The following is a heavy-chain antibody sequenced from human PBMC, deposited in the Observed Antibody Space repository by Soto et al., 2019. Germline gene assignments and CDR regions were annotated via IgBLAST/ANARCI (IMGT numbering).Heavy chain of an antibody. V-gene: IGHV4-31*03. D-gene: IGHD2-2*01. CDR3: ARVGGSSTSIIYYYYGVDV. CDR2: IYYSGGT. J-gene: IGHJ6*02. CDR1: GGXVKSGGYY. Sequence: SETLSLTCTVSGGXVKSGGYYWSWIRRHPGKGLEWIGYIYYSGGTYYNPSLKSRVSISVDTAKNQFSLWLNSVTAADTAVYYCARVGGSSTSIIYYYYGVDVWGLGTTVTVSS.